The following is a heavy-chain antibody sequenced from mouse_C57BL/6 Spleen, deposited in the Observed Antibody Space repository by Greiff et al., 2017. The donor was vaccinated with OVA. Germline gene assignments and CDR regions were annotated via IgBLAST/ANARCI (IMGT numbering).Heavy chain of an antibody. D-gene: IGHD1-1*01. J-gene: IGHJ4*01. CDR1: GFTFSDYG. CDR2: ISSGSSTI. V-gene: IGHV5-17*01. CDR3: ARGGVVGPDYYAMDY. Sequence: EVQGVESGGGLVKPGGSLKLSCAASGFTFSDYGMHWVRQAPEKGLEWVAYISSGSSTISSADTVKGRFTISRDNAKNTLFLQMTRLRSEDTAMYYCARGGVVGPDYYAMDYWGQGTSVTVSS.